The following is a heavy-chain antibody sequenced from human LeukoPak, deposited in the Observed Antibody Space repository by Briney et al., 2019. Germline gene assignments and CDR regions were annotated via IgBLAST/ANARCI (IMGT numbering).Heavy chain of an antibody. CDR3: ARQVDYSSGWPGYYYDSSGYHY. Sequence: SETLSLTCTVSGGSISGSDYYWTWIRQPPGKGLEWIASIYYSGNTLYNPSLKSRVTISVDTSKNQFSLKLSSVTAADTAVYYCARQVDYSSGWPGYYYDSSGYHYWGQGTLVTVSS. CDR2: IYYSGNT. V-gene: IGHV4-39*01. D-gene: IGHD3-22*01. CDR1: GGSISGSDYY. J-gene: IGHJ4*02.